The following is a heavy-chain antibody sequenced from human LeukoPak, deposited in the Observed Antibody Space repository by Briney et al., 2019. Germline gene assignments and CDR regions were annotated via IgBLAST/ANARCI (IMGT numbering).Heavy chain of an antibody. CDR3: ARRYSGYDHDAFDI. CDR1: GGSISSYY. Sequence: SETLSLTCTVSGGSISSYYWSWIRQPPGKGLEWIGYIYYSGSTNYNPSLKSRVTISVDTSKNQFSLKLSSVTAADTAVYYCARRYSGYDHDAFDIWGQGTMVTISS. D-gene: IGHD5-12*01. V-gene: IGHV4-59*08. J-gene: IGHJ3*02. CDR2: IYYSGST.